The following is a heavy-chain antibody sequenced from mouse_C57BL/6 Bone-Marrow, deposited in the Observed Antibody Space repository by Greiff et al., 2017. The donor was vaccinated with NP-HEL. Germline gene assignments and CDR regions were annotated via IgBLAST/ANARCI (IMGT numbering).Heavy chain of an antibody. J-gene: IGHJ3*01. CDR1: GYTFTDYE. CDR3: TRYDYGFAY. V-gene: IGHV1-15*01. D-gene: IGHD2-4*01. Sequence: VQLHQSGAELVRPGASVTLSCKASGYTFTDYEMHWVKQTPVHGLEWIGAIDPETGGTAYNQKFKGKAILTADKSSSTAYMELRILTSEDSAVYYCTRYDYGFAYWGQGTLVTVSA. CDR2: IDPETGGT.